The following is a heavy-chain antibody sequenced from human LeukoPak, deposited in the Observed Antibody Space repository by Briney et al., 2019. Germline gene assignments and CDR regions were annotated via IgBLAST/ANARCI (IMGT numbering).Heavy chain of an antibody. CDR3: ARPSSRNAFDI. CDR1: GGSIGSSSYY. J-gene: IGHJ3*02. CDR2: IYYSGST. V-gene: IGHV4-39*01. D-gene: IGHD6-19*01. Sequence: PSETLSLTCTVSGGSIGSSSYYWGWIRQPPGKGLEWIGSIYYSGSTYYNPSLKSRVTISVDTSKNQFSLKLSSVTAADTAVYYCARPSSRNAFDIWGQGTMVTVSS.